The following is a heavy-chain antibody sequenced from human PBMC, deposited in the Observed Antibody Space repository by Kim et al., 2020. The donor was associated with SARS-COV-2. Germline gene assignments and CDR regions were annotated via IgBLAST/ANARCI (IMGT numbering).Heavy chain of an antibody. J-gene: IGHJ6*02. CDR1: GFTFSSYD. CDR2: IGTAGDT. V-gene: IGHV3-13*01. CDR3: ARAAVGATSSDYYYGMDV. D-gene: IGHD1-26*01. Sequence: GGSLRLSCAASGFTFSSYDMHWVRQATGKGLEWVSAIGTAGDTYYPGSVKGRFTISRENAKNSLYLQMNSLRAGDTAVYYCARAAVGATSSDYYYGMDVWGQGTTVTVSS.